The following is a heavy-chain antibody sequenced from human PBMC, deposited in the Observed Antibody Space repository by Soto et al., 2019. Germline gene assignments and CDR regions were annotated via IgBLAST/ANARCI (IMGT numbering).Heavy chain of an antibody. J-gene: IGHJ3*02. V-gene: IGHV3-7*01. CDR2: IKQDGSEK. CDR3: ARADEYSSGWYFAFDI. CDR1: GFTFSSYW. D-gene: IGHD6-19*01. Sequence: GESLRISCAASGFTFSSYWMSWVRQAPGKGLEWVANIKQDGSEKYYVDSVKGRFTISRDNAKNSLYLQMNSLRAEDTAVYYCARADEYSSGWYFAFDIWGQGTMVTVSS.